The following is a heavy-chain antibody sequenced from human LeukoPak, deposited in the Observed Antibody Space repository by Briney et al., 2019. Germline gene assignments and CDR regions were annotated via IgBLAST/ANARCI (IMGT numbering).Heavy chain of an antibody. Sequence: PGGSLRLSCAVSGLTVSNNYMSWVRQAPGKGLEWVSVIYSGGSTYYADSVKGRFSISRDNAKNSLYLHMNSLRAEDTAVYYCARGDEYTTSPWGQGTLVTVSS. D-gene: IGHD2-2*02. V-gene: IGHV3-53*01. CDR2: IYSGGST. CDR1: GLTVSNNY. CDR3: ARGDEYTTSP. J-gene: IGHJ4*02.